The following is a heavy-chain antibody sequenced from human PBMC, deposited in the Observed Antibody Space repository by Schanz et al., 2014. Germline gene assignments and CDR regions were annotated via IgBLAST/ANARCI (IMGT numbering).Heavy chain of an antibody. CDR3: AASSGWHPSTDY. J-gene: IGHJ4*02. Sequence: QVQLVQSGAEVKKPGSSVKVSCKASGGTFSSSTLTWVRQAPGQGLEWMGRIIPILDKTNYAQKFQGRVTMTRDTSTSTVYMELSSLRSEDTAVYYCAASSGWHPSTDYWGQGTLVTVSS. CDR2: IIPILDKT. CDR1: GGTFSSST. D-gene: IGHD6-19*01. V-gene: IGHV1-69*02.